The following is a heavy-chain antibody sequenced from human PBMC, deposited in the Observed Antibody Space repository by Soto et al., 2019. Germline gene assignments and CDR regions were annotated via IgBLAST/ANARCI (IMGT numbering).Heavy chain of an antibody. J-gene: IGHJ4*02. Sequence: GGSLRLSCAASGFPFDDYAMHWLRQAPGKGLEWVSLIIWDGGATIGYADSVKGRFTIARDNAKNSLYLQMNSLRPEDTALYYCAKGHEVLVHPFFDYWGQGNLVTVSS. V-gene: IGHV3-43D*03. CDR1: GFPFDDYA. CDR2: IIWDGGAT. CDR3: AKGHEVLVHPFFDY. D-gene: IGHD2-8*02.